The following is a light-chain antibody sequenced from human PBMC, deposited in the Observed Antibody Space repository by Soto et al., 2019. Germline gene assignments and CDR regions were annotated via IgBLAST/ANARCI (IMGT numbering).Light chain of an antibody. V-gene: IGKV1-17*01. CDR2: AAS. CDR1: QGIRNN. J-gene: IGKJ1*01. Sequence: DIQMTQSPSSLSASVGDRVTITCRASQGIRNNVGWYQQKPGKAPKRLIYAASSLQSGVPLRFSGSGSGTEFTLTISSLQPEDFATYYCLQHNSYPRRFGQGTKVEIK. CDR3: LQHNSYPRR.